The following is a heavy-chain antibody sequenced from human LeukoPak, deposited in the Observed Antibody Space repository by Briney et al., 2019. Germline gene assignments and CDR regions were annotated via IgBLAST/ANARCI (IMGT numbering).Heavy chain of an antibody. CDR2: IYYTGAT. V-gene: IGHV4-59*01. J-gene: IGHJ4*02. Sequence: RASETLSLTCTVSGGSISSYYWCWIRLPPGKGLEWIGDIYYTGATYYNPSLKSRVTISLDTSKNQFSLKLSSVTAADAAVYYCARAGYSYGTGYYFDYWGQGALVTVSS. CDR1: GGSISSYY. D-gene: IGHD5-18*01. CDR3: ARAGYSYGTGYYFDY.